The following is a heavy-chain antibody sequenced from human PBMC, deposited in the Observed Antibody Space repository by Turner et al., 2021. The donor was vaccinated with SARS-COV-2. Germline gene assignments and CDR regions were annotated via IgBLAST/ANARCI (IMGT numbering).Heavy chain of an antibody. CDR1: GGAISSDF. CDR3: ARELRFNWLDS. CDR2: IYYRGST. J-gene: IGHJ5*01. V-gene: IGHV4-59*01. Sequence: QVQLQESGKGLVKPSETLSLTCPVSGGAISSDFWSWIRQPPGKGLEWIGYIYYRGSTNYNPSLKSRVTMSVDTSKNQFSLKLRSVTAADTAVYYCARELRFNWLDSWGQGTLVTVSS. D-gene: IGHD3-3*01.